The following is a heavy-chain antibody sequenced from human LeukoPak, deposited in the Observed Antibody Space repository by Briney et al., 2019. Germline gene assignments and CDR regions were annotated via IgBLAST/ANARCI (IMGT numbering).Heavy chain of an antibody. CDR3: ARDYDILTGYSQALFYYGMDV. Sequence: GGSLRLSCAASGFTFSSYSMNWVRQAPEKGLEWVSSISSSSSYIYYADSVKGRFTISRDNAKNSLYLQMNSLRAEDTAVYYCARDYDILTGYSQALFYYGMDVWGQGTTVTVSS. J-gene: IGHJ6*02. CDR1: GFTFSSYS. D-gene: IGHD3-9*01. V-gene: IGHV3-21*01. CDR2: ISSSSSYI.